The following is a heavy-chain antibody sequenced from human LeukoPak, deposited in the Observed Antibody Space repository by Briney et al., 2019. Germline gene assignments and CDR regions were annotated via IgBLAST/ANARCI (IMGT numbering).Heavy chain of an antibody. Sequence: PGGSVRLSCAASGFIFGSYSINWVRQAPGKGLGWVSYISSASNTIYYADSVKGRFTISRDNAKNSLYLQMNSLRAEVMAMYYCALGGWFGDYNWIDLWRPGTLVTV. CDR1: GFIFGSYS. CDR2: ISSASNTI. D-gene: IGHD3-10*01. V-gene: IGHV3-48*01. J-gene: IGHJ5*02. CDR3: ALGGWFGDYNWIDL.